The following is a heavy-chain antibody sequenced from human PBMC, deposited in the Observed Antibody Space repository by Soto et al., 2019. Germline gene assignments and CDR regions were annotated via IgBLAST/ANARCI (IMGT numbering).Heavy chain of an antibody. CDR3: ASKFGELLADAFDI. J-gene: IGHJ3*02. Sequence: SETLSLTCTVSNASISSRKWWTWVRQTPGKGQEWIGEIYHSGSINHNPSIKSRVTMSLDKSKNQFSLKMTSVTAADTAVYYCASKFGELLADAFDIWGQGTVVT. V-gene: IGHV4-4*02. CDR1: NASISSRKW. D-gene: IGHD3-10*01. CDR2: IYHSGSI.